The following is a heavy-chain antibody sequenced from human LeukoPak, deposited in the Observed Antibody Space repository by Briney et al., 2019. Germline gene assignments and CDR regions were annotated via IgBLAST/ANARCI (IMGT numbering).Heavy chain of an antibody. CDR3: ARGVFGGY. CDR1: GGSISSSDYY. J-gene: IGHJ4*02. Sequence: SETLSLTCTVSGGSISSSDYYWGWIRQPPGKGLEWIGSMYYSGSTYYNPSLKSRVTISVDTSKNQFSLRLSSVTAADTAIYYCARGVFGGYWGQGTLVTVSS. CDR2: MYYSGST. V-gene: IGHV4-39*07. D-gene: IGHD3-10*01.